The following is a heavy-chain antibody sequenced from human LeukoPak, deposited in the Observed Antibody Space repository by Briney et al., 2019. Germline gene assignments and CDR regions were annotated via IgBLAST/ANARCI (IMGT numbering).Heavy chain of an antibody. Sequence: SETLSLTCAVYGGSFSGYYWSWLRQPPGKGLEWIGEINHSGSTNYNPSLKSRVTISVDTSKNQFSLKLSSVTAADTAVYYCARNGPGGSSSGRIDYWGQGTLVTVSS. CDR2: INHSGST. V-gene: IGHV4-34*01. J-gene: IGHJ4*02. CDR1: GGSFSGYY. D-gene: IGHD6-6*01. CDR3: ARNGPGGSSSGRIDY.